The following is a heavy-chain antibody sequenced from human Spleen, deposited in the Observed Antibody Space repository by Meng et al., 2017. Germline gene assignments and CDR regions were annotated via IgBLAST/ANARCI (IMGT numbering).Heavy chain of an antibody. CDR1: GYNFPDYY. CDR3: ARDEDISAAGKLFGDY. CDR2: INPKSGDT. J-gene: IGHJ4*02. V-gene: IGHV1-2*06. Sequence: LWTPGAEVSKTVAHVRVSSKPSGYNFPDYYIHWVRRAPGQGLEWMGRINPKSGDTHYAQKFQARVTMTGDTSISTAYMELSGLRSDDTAMYYCARDEDISAAGKLFGDYWGQGTLVTVSS. D-gene: IGHD6-25*01.